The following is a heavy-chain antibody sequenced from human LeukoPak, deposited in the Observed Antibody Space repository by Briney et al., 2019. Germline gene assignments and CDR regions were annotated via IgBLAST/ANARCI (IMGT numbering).Heavy chain of an antibody. Sequence: GASVKVSCQASGGTFSSYTISGVRQAPGQGLEWMGGIIPIFGTANYAQKFQGRVTITTDESTSTAYMEPSSLRSEDTAVYYCARSTSHCSSTSCYGFWFDPWGQGTLVTVSS. D-gene: IGHD2-2*01. CDR3: ARSTSHCSSTSCYGFWFDP. CDR1: GGTFSSYT. CDR2: IIPIFGTA. J-gene: IGHJ5*02. V-gene: IGHV1-69*05.